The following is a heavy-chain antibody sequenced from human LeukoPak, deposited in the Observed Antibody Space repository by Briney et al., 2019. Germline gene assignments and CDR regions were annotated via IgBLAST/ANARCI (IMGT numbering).Heavy chain of an antibody. CDR3: ARDTAVATTHFDY. CDR2: TSYNGNT. CDR1: GYTFSNYG. J-gene: IGHJ4*02. V-gene: IGHV1-18*04. Sequence: ASVKVSCKASGYTFSNYGISWVRQAPGLGLEWMGWTSYNGNTNYAQKFQDRVTMTTDTSTTTAYMELRSLESDDTAVYYCARDTAVATTHFDYWGQGTLVTVSS. D-gene: IGHD5-12*01.